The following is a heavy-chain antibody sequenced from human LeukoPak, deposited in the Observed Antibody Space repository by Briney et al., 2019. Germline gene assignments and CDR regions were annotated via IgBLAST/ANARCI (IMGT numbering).Heavy chain of an antibody. CDR1: GFTFSSYA. CDR3: AKPWSSGWFLQPFDY. V-gene: IGHV3-23*01. Sequence: GGSLRLSCAASGFTFSSYAMSWVRQAPGKGLEWVSAISGSGGSTYYADSVKGRFTISRDNSKNTLHLQMNSLRAEDTAVYYCAKPWSSGWFLQPFDYWGQGTLVTVSS. CDR2: ISGSGGST. D-gene: IGHD6-19*01. J-gene: IGHJ4*02.